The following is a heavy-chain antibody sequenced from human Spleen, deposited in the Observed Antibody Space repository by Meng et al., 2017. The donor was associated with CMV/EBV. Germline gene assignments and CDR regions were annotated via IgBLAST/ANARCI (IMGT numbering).Heavy chain of an antibody. CDR3: AREPTRYSYGHEDY. Sequence: ASVKVSCKASGYTFTAYYIDWVRQAPGQGLEWMGWINPNSGGTNYAQKFQGRVTMTRDTSISTAYMELSRLRSDDTAVYYCAREPTRYSYGHEDYWGQGTLVTVSS. D-gene: IGHD5-18*01. CDR2: INPNSGGT. J-gene: IGHJ4*02. CDR1: GYTFTAYY. V-gene: IGHV1-2*02.